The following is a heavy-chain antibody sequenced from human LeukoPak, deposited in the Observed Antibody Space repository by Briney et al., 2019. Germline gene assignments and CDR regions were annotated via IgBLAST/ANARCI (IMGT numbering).Heavy chain of an antibody. Sequence: SETLSLTCTVSGGSISSGSYYWSWIRQPAGKGLEWIGRIYTSGSTNYNPSLKSRVTISVDTSKNQFSLKLSSVTAADTAVYYCARDATSITIFGVVTPYYMDVWGKGTTVTVSS. CDR2: IYTSGST. D-gene: IGHD3-3*01. CDR3: ARDATSITIFGVVTPYYMDV. CDR1: GGSISSGSYY. V-gene: IGHV4-61*02. J-gene: IGHJ6*03.